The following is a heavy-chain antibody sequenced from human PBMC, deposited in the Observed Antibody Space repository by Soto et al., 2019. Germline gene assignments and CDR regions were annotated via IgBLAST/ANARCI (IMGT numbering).Heavy chain of an antibody. J-gene: IGHJ6*02. D-gene: IGHD2-2*01. CDR1: GFTFSSYW. CDR3: ARAGYCSSTSCYDYYYGMDV. V-gene: IGHV3-74*01. Sequence: EVQLVESGGGVVQPGGSLRLSCAASGFTFSSYWMHWVRQAPGKGLVWVSRINSDGSSTSYADSVKGRFTISRDNAKNTLYLQMNSLRAEDTAVYYCARAGYCSSTSCYDYYYGMDVWGQGTTVTVSS. CDR2: INSDGSST.